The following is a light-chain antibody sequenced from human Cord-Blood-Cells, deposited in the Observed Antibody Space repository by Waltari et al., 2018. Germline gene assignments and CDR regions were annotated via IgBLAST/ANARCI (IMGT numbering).Light chain of an antibody. V-gene: IGKV3-15*01. CDR2: GAS. CDR3: QQYNNWPRT. CDR1: QGVSSN. J-gene: IGKJ1*01. Sequence: EIVLTQRPAPLPESPGERASLSCRASQGVSSNLAWYQQKPGQAPRLLIYGASTRATGIPARFSGSGSGTEFTLTISSLQSEDFAVEYCQQYNNWPRTFGQGTKVEIK.